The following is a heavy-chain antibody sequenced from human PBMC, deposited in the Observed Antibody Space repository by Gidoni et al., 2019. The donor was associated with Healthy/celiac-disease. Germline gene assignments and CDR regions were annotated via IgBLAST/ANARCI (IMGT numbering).Heavy chain of an antibody. J-gene: IGHJ6*02. CDR1: GGSISSSRSY. CDR2: IDYSGST. CDR3: ARHYYDSSGYKYPYYYGMDV. Sequence: QLQLQESGPGLVKPSETLSLTCTVSGGSISSSRSYWGWIRQPPGKGLEWIGSIDYSGSTYYNPDLKSRVTISVDTSKNQFSRKLSSVTAADTAVYYCARHYYDSSGYKYPYYYGMDVWGQGTTVTVSS. V-gene: IGHV4-39*01. D-gene: IGHD3-22*01.